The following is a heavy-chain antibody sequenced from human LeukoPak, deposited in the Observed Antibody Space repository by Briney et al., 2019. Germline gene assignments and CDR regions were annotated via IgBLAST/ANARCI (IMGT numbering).Heavy chain of an antibody. J-gene: IGHJ3*02. CDR1: GGSISSYY. V-gene: IGHV4-59*01. CDR2: IYDGGST. D-gene: IGHD3-22*01. Sequence: PSETLSLTCAVSGGSISSYYWSWIRQPPGKGLEWIGYIYDGGSTNYNPSLKSRVTISVDTSKNQFSLKLSSVTAADTAVYYCASLTTAEAFDIWGQGTMVTVSS. CDR3: ASLTTAEAFDI.